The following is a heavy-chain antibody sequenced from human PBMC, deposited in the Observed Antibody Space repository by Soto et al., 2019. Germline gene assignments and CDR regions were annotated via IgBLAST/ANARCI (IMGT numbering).Heavy chain of an antibody. Sequence: PGGSLSLSCAASGFTFISYSMNWVRPAPGKGLEWVSSISSSSSYIYYADSVKGRFTISRDNAKNSLYLQMNSLRAEDTAVYYCARDESGNSVQRGMDVWGQGTTVTVSS. CDR3: ARDESGNSVQRGMDV. CDR1: GFTFISYS. CDR2: ISSSSSYI. D-gene: IGHD1-1*01. J-gene: IGHJ6*02. V-gene: IGHV3-21*01.